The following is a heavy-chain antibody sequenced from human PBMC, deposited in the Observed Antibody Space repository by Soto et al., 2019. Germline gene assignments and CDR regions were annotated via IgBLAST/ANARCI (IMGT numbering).Heavy chain of an antibody. CDR1: GGSINSGDYY. Sequence: PSETLSLTCTVSGGSINSGDYYWTWVRQPPGKGLEWIGNIFHSGSTYYTPSLQSRVTISLDTFKNHFSLKLSSVTPADTAVYYCARDRYYGSGTYYNFYSGMDVWGQGTTVTVSS. D-gene: IGHD3-10*01. J-gene: IGHJ6*02. V-gene: IGHV4-30-4*01. CDR3: ARDRYYGSGTYYNFYSGMDV. CDR2: IFHSGST.